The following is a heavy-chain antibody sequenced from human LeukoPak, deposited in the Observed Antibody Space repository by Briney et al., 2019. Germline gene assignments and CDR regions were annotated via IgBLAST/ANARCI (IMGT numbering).Heavy chain of an antibody. CDR3: ARSLPYDSSGYTAFDI. V-gene: IGHV3-7*02. CDR1: GFTFSASW. J-gene: IGHJ3*02. CDR2: IRPDGSMT. D-gene: IGHD3-22*01. Sequence: GGSLRLSCAVSGFTFSASWMNWVRQAPGKGLEWLANIRPDGSMTSYADSVKGRFTISRDNAKSSLFLQMNSLRVEDTAVYYCARSLPYDSSGYTAFDIWGQGTMVTVSS.